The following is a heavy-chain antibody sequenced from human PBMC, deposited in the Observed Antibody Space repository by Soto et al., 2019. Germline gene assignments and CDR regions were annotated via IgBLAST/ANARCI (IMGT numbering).Heavy chain of an antibody. CDR1: GGTFSRYS. CDR3: AREDRDRETGLVPAAIDGMDV. J-gene: IGHJ6*02. Sequence: QVQLVQSGAEVKKPGSSVKVSCKASGGTFSRYSITWVRQAPGHGLEWIGRIIPIFGIASYAQKFQGRVTIAADEPTSPAYMELSSKRSDDTAVYYCAREDRDRETGLVPAAIDGMDVWGQGTTVTVSS. V-gene: IGHV1-69*08. CDR2: IIPIFGIA. D-gene: IGHD2-2*01.